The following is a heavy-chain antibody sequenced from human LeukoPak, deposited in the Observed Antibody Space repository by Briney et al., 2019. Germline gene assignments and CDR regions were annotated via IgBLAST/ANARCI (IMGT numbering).Heavy chain of an antibody. CDR3: ARSDTAMVRKHYYYMDV. CDR1: GGFISSSSYY. J-gene: IGHJ6*03. D-gene: IGHD5-18*01. Sequence: TSETLSLTCTVSGGFISSSSYYWGWIRQPPGKGLEWIGSMYYSASTYYHPSLKSRVTISVDTSKNQFSLKLSSVTAADTAVYYCARSDTAMVRKHYYYMDVWGKGTTVTISS. CDR2: MYYSAST. V-gene: IGHV4-39*07.